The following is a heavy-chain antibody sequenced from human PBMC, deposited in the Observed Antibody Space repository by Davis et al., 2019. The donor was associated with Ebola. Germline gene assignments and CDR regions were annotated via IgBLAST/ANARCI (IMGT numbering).Heavy chain of an antibody. CDR1: GGSIRSSSDY. CDR2: SYHSGST. CDR3: ARGQTYGSMVYGLDV. V-gene: IGHV4-39*01. D-gene: IGHD3-10*01. J-gene: IGHJ6*02. Sequence: SETLSLTCSVSGGSIRSSSDYWGWSRQPPGKGLEGIANSYHSGSTYYNASLKSRITISVDTSKNQFSLRLTSVTAADTGVYYCARGQTYGSMVYGLDVWGRGTTVTVSS.